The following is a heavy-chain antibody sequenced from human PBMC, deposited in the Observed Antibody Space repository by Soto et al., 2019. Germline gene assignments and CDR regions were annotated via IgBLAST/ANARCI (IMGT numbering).Heavy chain of an antibody. CDR2: ISSSGSTI. CDR3: AREYSSSASASGAFDI. V-gene: IGHV3-11*01. J-gene: IGHJ3*02. Sequence: GGSLRLSCAASGFTFSDYYMSWIRQAPGKGLEWVSYISSSGSTIYYADSVKGRFTISRDNAKNSLYLQMNSLRAEDTAVYYCAREYSSSASASGAFDIWGQGTMVTVSS. D-gene: IGHD6-6*01. CDR1: GFTFSDYY.